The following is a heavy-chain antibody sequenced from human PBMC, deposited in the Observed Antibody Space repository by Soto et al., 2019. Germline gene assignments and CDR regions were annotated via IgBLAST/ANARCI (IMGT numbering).Heavy chain of an antibody. CDR3: ARHLAGLRYFVWPVGGAFDI. Sequence: PSETLSLTCTVSGGSISSSSYYWGWIRQPPGKGLEWIGSIYYSGSTYYNPSLKSRVTISVDTSKNQFSLKLSSVTAADTAVYYCARHLAGLRYFVWPVGGAFDIWGQGTMVTVSS. J-gene: IGHJ3*02. CDR2: IYYSGST. CDR1: GGSISSSSYY. V-gene: IGHV4-39*01. D-gene: IGHD3-9*01.